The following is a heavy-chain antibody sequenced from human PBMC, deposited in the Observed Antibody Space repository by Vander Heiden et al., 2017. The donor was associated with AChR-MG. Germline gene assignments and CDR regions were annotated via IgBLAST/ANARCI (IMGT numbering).Heavy chain of an antibody. Sequence: QVPLVQSGAEVQKPGASVKVSCKASGYTFSGYYIQWVRQAPGQGLEWMGRINPTTGVADYALEFQGRVTMTTDTSITTAHMELRGLRSDDTAVYFCARGVGVGWFDPWGQGSLVTVSS. D-gene: IGHD1-26*01. J-gene: IGHJ5*02. CDR3: ARGVGVGWFDP. V-gene: IGHV1-2*06. CDR2: INPTTGVA. CDR1: GYTFSGYY.